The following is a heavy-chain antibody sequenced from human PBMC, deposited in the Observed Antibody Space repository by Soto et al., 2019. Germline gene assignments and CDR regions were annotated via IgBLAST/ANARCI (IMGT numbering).Heavy chain of an antibody. J-gene: IGHJ4*02. CDR2: IYVTGST. CDR3: ARGAVVDVLAAFKRELDY. D-gene: IGHD2-15*01. V-gene: IGHV4-30-4*01. CDR1: GDTVNNGYYF. Sequence: SETLSLTCTVSGDTVNNGYYFWSWIRQSPGKGLEWHGYIYVTGSTYYTLSLKSRLHIEMDKSKYHFSLEITSVTVADASVCFCARGAVVDVLAAFKRELDYWGPGLLVTVSS.